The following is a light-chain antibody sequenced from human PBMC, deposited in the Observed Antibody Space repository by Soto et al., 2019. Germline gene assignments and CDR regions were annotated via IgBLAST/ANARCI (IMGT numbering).Light chain of an antibody. V-gene: IGKV3-11*01. CDR3: QQYDIYPLT. J-gene: IGKJ4*01. CDR2: DAS. CDR1: QSVSSY. Sequence: EIVLTQSPATLSLSPGERATLSCRASQSVSSYLAWYQQKPGQAPRLLIYDASNRATGIPARFSGSGSGTDFTLTINNLQPEDFATYYCQQYDIYPLTFGGGTKVEI.